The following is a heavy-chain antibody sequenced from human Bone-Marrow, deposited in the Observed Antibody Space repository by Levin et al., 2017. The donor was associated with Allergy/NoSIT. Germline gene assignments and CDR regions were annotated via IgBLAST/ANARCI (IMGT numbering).Heavy chain of an antibody. J-gene: IGHJ4*02. D-gene: IGHD1/OR15-1a*01. Sequence: GESLKISCAASGFTFSSYAMSWVRQAPGKGLEWVSGFSSTGGSTYYADSVKGRFTISRDNSKSTLYLQMNSLRVEDTAVYSCARRLSGTYPGGTHPFDYWGQGTLVTVSS. CDR2: FSSTGGST. CDR1: GFTFSSYA. V-gene: IGHV3-23*01. CDR3: ARRLSGTYPGGTHPFDY.